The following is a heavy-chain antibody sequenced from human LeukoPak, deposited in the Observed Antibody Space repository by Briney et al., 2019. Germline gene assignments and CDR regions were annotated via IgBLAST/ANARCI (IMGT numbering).Heavy chain of an antibody. CDR2: ISSSGSTM. CDR1: GFTFSSYA. Sequence: LSRGSLRLSCAASGFTFSSYAMNWVRQAPGKGLEWVSYISSSGSTMFYADSVKGRFTISRDNSKNTLYLQMTSLRAEDTAVYYCAKTSRAYSNYDSRFDYWGQGTLVTVSS. V-gene: IGHV3-23*01. D-gene: IGHD5-12*01. CDR3: AKTSRAYSNYDSRFDY. J-gene: IGHJ4*02.